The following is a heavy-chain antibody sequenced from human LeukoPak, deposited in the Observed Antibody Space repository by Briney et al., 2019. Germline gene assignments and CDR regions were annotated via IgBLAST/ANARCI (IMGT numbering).Heavy chain of an antibody. D-gene: IGHD3-9*01. J-gene: IGHJ4*02. Sequence: GGSLRLSCAASGFTFSTYWVTWLRQAPGKGLEWVANIKQDGSEKYYLDSVKGRFTISRDNAKNSLYLQMNSLRAEDTAVYFCARERRILRDLEWLVYFDYWGQGTLVTVSS. V-gene: IGHV3-7*01. CDR1: GFTFSTYW. CDR2: IKQDGSEK. CDR3: ARERRILRDLEWLVYFDY.